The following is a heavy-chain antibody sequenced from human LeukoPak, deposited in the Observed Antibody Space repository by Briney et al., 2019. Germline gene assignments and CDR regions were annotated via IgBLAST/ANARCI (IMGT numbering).Heavy chain of an antibody. J-gene: IGHJ4*02. D-gene: IGHD3-3*01. V-gene: IGHV4-34*01. CDR3: ARSVRFLEWPTYYFDY. CDR2: INHSGST. CDR1: GGSFSGYY. Sequence: SETLSLTCAVYGGSFSGYYWSWIRQPPGKGLEWIGEINHSGSTNYNPSLKSRVTISVDTSKNQSSLKLSSVTAAETAVYYCARSVRFLEWPTYYFDYWGQGTLVTVSS.